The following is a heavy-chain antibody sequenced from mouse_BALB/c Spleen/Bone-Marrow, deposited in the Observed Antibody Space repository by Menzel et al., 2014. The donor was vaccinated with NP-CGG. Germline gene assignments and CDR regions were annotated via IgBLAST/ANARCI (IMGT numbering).Heavy chain of an antibody. J-gene: IGHJ4*01. Sequence: QVQLQQSGAELVKPGASVKLSCKASGYIFTNYWMHWVKPRPGQGLSWIGEISPTNGRSNYNEKFKSKATLTVDKSSSTAYMQLSSLTSEDSAVYYCARRGDYYGAMDYWGQGTSVTVSS. CDR3: ARRGDYYGAMDY. CDR2: ISPTNGRS. D-gene: IGHD1-1*01. V-gene: IGHV1S81*02. CDR1: GYIFTNYW.